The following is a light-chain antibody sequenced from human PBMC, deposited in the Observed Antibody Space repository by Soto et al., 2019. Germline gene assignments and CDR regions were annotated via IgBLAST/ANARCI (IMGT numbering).Light chain of an antibody. CDR3: QQYYSTPLT. J-gene: IGKJ4*01. Sequence: DIVMTQSPDSLAVSLGERATINCKSRQSVLYSSNNKNYLAWYQQKPGQPPKLLIYCASTRESGVPDRFSGSGSGTDFTLTISSLQAEDVAVYYCQQYYSTPLTFGGGTKVEIK. V-gene: IGKV4-1*01. CDR1: QSVLYSSNNKNY. CDR2: CAS.